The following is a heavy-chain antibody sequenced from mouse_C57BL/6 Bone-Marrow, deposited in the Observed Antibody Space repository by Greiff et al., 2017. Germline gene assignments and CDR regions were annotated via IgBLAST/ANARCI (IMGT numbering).Heavy chain of an antibody. CDR2: ISSGGSYT. Sequence: EVKLVESGGDLVKPGGSLKLSCAASGFTFSSYGMSWVRQTPDTRLEWVATISSGGSYTYYPDSVKGRFTISRDNAKNTLYLQMSRLKSEDTAMYYYARAYYGSGPAWFAYWGQGTLVTVSA. J-gene: IGHJ3*01. D-gene: IGHD1-1*01. CDR3: ARAYYGSGPAWFAY. V-gene: IGHV5-6*01. CDR1: GFTFSSYG.